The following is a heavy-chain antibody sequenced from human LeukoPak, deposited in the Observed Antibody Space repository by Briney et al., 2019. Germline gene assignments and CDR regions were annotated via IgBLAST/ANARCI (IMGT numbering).Heavy chain of an antibody. CDR3: ARDREYDFWSGSTIDY. D-gene: IGHD3-3*01. Sequence: GGSLRLSCAASGFTFTNYVIHWVRQAPGKGLEWVAVIWYDGSNKYYADSVKGRFTISRDNSKNTLYLQMNSLRAEDTAVYYCARDREYDFWSGSTIDYWGQGTLVTVSS. CDR2: IWYDGSNK. CDR1: GFTFTNYV. V-gene: IGHV3-33*08. J-gene: IGHJ4*02.